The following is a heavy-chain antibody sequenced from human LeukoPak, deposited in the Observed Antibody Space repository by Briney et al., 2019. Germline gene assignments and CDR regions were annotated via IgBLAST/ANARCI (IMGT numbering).Heavy chain of an antibody. CDR2: INPNSGGT. V-gene: IGHV1-2*02. D-gene: IGHD6-19*01. CDR3: ARSPGAGPYYYYYYMDV. Sequence: ASVKVSCQASGYTFTGYYMHWVRPPPGQGLEWMGFINPNSGGTNYAQKFQGRVTMTRDTSISTAYMEMSRLRSDDTAVYYCARSPGAGPYYYYYYMDVWGKGTTVTVSS. J-gene: IGHJ6*03. CDR1: GYTFTGYY.